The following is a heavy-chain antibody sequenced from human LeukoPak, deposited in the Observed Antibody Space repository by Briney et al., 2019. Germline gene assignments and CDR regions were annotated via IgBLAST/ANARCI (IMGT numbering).Heavy chain of an antibody. D-gene: IGHD3-22*01. CDR3: ARYYHDSSGDYYFDY. CDR1: GGSISSGDYY. Sequence: SQTLSLTCTVSGGSISSGDYYWGWIRQPPGKGLEWIEYIYYSGSTYDNPSLKSRITISVNTTKNQFSLKLSSVTAADTAVYYCARYYHDSSGDYYFDYWGQGTLVTVSS. CDR2: IYYSGST. J-gene: IGHJ4*02. V-gene: IGHV4-30-4*01.